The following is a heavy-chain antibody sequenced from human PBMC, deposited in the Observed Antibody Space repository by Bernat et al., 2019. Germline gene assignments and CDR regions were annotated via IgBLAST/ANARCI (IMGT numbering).Heavy chain of an antibody. D-gene: IGHD4-17*01. Sequence: QLQLQESGPGLVKPSETLSLTCTVSGGSISSSSYYWGWIRQPPGKGLEWIGSISYSGNLYYNPSLKSRVTISVDTSKNQFSLKLSSVTAADTAVYYCARLEVTTVDAFDLWGQGQWSPSLQ. CDR3: ARLEVTTVDAFDL. V-gene: IGHV4-39*01. CDR1: GGSISSSSYY. CDR2: ISYSGNL. J-gene: IGHJ3*01.